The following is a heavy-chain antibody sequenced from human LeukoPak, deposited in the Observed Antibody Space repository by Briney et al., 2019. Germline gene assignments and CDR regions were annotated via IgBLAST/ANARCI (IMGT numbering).Heavy chain of an antibody. CDR2: INHSGST. CDR3: ATGPMAAAGTGWFDP. V-gene: IGHV4-34*01. Sequence: SETLSLTCAVYGGSFSGYYWSWIRQPPGKGLEWIGEINHSGSTNYNPSLKSRVTISVDTSKNQFSLKLSSVTAADTAVYYCATGPMAAAGTGWFDPWGQGTLVTVSS. CDR1: GGSFSGYY. J-gene: IGHJ5*02. D-gene: IGHD6-13*01.